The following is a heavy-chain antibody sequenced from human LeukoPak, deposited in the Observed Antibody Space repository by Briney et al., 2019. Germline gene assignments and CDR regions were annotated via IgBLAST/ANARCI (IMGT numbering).Heavy chain of an antibody. D-gene: IGHD5-18*01. J-gene: IGHJ4*02. CDR2: ISSSGSTI. CDR1: GFTFSDYY. CDR3: AKGKRGYSYGATVDY. V-gene: IGHV3-11*01. Sequence: GGSLRLSCAASGFTFSDYYMSWIRQAPGKGLEWVSYISSSGSTIYYADSVKGRFTISRDNSKNTLYLQMNSLRAEDTAVYYCAKGKRGYSYGATVDYWGQGTLVTVSS.